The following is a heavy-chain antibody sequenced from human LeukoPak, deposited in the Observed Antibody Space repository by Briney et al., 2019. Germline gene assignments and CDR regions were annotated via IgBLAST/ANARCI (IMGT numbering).Heavy chain of an antibody. CDR2: MKSNSGDT. J-gene: IGHJ4*02. CDR3: ARGEYSSSWYPFDY. V-gene: IGHV1-8*01. CDR1: GYTFIGYD. D-gene: IGHD6-13*01. Sequence: ASVKVSCKTSGYTFIGYDINWVRQAPGQGLEWMGWMKSNSGDTHFAQKFQGRLTMTRNTSISTAFMELSSLRAEDTAVYYCARGEYSSSWYPFDYWGQGSLATVSS.